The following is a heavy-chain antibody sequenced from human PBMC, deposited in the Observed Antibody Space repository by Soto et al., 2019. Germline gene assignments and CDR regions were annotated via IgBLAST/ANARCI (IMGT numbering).Heavy chain of an antibody. J-gene: IGHJ4*02. CDR3: ARDRTSPTAITGTTEVDY. CDR1: GYTFTSYG. CDR2: ISAYNGNT. V-gene: IGHV1-18*01. Sequence: ASVKVSCEASGYTFTSYGISWVRQAPGQGLEWMGWISAYNGNTNYAQKLQGRVTMTTDTSTSTAYMELRSLRSDDTAVYYCARDRTSPTAITGTTEVDYWGQGTLVTVSS. D-gene: IGHD1-20*01.